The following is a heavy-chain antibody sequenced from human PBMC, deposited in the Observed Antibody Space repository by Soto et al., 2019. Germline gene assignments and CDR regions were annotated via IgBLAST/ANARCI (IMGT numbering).Heavy chain of an antibody. CDR1: GGSISSYY. CDR3: AGSITIFGVVTHNWFDP. Sequence: ASETLSLTCTVSGGSISSYYWSWIRQPPGKGLEWIGYIYYSGSTNYNPSLKSRVTISVDTSKNQFSLKLSSVTAADTAVYYCAGSITIFGVVTHNWFDPWGKGTLVTVSS. J-gene: IGHJ5*02. D-gene: IGHD3-3*01. CDR2: IYYSGST. V-gene: IGHV4-59*01.